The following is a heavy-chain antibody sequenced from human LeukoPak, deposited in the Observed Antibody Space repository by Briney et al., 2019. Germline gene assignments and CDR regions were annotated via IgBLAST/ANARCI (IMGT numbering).Heavy chain of an antibody. V-gene: IGHV4-30-4*08. CDR1: GGSISSGDYY. Sequence: TSQTLSLTCTVSGGSISSGDYYWSWIRQPPGKGLEWIGYIYYSGSTYYNPSLKSRVTISVDTSKNQFSLKLSSVTAADTAVDYCARVVDYASPGFDYWGQGTLVTVSS. J-gene: IGHJ4*02. CDR3: ARVVDYASPGFDY. CDR2: IYYSGST. D-gene: IGHD2-2*01.